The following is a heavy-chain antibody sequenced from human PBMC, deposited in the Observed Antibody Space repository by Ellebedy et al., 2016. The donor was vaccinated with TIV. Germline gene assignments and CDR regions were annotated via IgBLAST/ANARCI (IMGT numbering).Heavy chain of an antibody. CDR1: GITVSSNY. Sequence: GESLKISCAASGITVSSNYMSWVRQAPGKGLEWVSTVVGSGERTFYADSVKGRFTISRDNSKNTLYLQMNSLRVGDTAVYYCAKLGFDILTGSGGMDVWGRGTTVTVSS. CDR2: VVGSGERT. V-gene: IGHV3-23*01. J-gene: IGHJ6*02. CDR3: AKLGFDILTGSGGMDV. D-gene: IGHD3-9*01.